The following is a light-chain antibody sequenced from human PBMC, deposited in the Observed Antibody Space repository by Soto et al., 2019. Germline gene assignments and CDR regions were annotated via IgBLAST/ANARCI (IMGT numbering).Light chain of an antibody. CDR1: QSVSSD. V-gene: IGKV3-15*01. J-gene: IGKJ4*01. Sequence: EIVMTQSPATLSVSPGERATLSCRAIQSVSSDLAWYHQKPGQAPRLLIYGASTRATGIPARFSGSGSGTEFTLTISRLEPEDFAVYYCQQYGSSPPGLTFGGGTKVDIK. CDR2: GAS. CDR3: QQYGSSPPGLT.